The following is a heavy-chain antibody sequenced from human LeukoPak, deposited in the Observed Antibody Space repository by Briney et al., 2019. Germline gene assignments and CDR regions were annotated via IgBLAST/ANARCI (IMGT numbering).Heavy chain of an antibody. J-gene: IGHJ4*02. CDR1: GFTFSSYW. Sequence: GGSLTLSCAASGFTFSSYWMSWVRQAPGRGLEWVANIKQDGSEKYYVDSVKGRFTISRDNAKNSLYLQMNSLRAEDTAVYYCARDRHGEQWLVEGLDYWGQGTLVTVSS. D-gene: IGHD6-19*01. CDR3: ARDRHGEQWLVEGLDY. V-gene: IGHV3-7*01. CDR2: IKQDGSEK.